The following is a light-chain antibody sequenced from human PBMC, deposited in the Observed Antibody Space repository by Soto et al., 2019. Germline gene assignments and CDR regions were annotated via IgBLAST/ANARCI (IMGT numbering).Light chain of an antibody. CDR3: KQYGSSEVT. CDR2: GAY. CDR1: QRVRSSY. Sequence: ESVLTQAPGTLSWSPGEGATHSCGARQRVRSSYLAWYQQNPGQAHRLLIYGAYSRAPGIHDRLSGRGSGTDFTLTIRRMEPEDFAVYYCKQYGSSEVTFGGGTKVDI. V-gene: IGKV3-20*01. J-gene: IGKJ4*01.